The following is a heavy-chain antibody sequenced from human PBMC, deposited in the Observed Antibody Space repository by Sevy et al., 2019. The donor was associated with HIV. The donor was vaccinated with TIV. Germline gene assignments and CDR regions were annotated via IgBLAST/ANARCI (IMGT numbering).Heavy chain of an antibody. D-gene: IGHD2-21*02. CDR3: ARVPSGGDRGGNFQH. J-gene: IGHJ1*01. CDR1: GGSVNSDSYY. V-gene: IGHV4-61*01. CDR2: IYYTGST. Sequence: SETLSLTCTVSGGSVNSDSYYWSWIRQPPGKGLEWIGYIYYTGSTNYNPYLKSRVTISLDTSKNQFSLNLRSVTAADTAVYYCARVPSGGDRGGNFQHWGQGTLVTVSS.